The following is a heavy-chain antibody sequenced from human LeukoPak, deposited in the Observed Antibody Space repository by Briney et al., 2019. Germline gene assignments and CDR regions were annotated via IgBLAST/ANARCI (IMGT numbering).Heavy chain of an antibody. J-gene: IGHJ3*02. D-gene: IGHD3-22*01. CDR1: GYTFTSYG. Sequence: ASVKVSCKASGYTFTSYGISWVRQAPGQGLEWMGWISAHNGNTNYAQKLQGRVTMTTDTSTSTAYMELRSLRSDDTAVYYCARLTGYDSSGPTWGGAFDIWGQGTMVTVSS. CDR3: ARLTGYDSSGPTWGGAFDI. CDR2: ISAHNGNT. V-gene: IGHV1-18*01.